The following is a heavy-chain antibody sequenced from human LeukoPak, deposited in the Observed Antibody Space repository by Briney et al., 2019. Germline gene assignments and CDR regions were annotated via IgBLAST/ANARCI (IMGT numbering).Heavy chain of an antibody. D-gene: IGHD3-22*01. Sequence: SETLSLTCTVSGGSLSSYYWSWIRQPPGKGLEWIGYIYYSGSTNYNPSLKSRVTISVDTSKNQFSLKLSSVTAADTAVYYCASSGTGYYFDYWGQGTLVTVSS. CDR2: IYYSGST. J-gene: IGHJ4*02. CDR1: GGSLSSYY. CDR3: ASSGTGYYFDY. V-gene: IGHV4-59*01.